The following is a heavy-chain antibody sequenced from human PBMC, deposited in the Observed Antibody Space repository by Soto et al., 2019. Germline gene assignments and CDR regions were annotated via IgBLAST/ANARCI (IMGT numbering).Heavy chain of an antibody. V-gene: IGHV4-61*08. CDR3: ARTRNWFDP. CDR2: IYFSGST. Sequence: PSETLSLTCTVSGGSISSGGYYWSWIRQHPWVGLELIGYIYFSGSTNYNPSLKSRVTISVDMSKNHFSLKLSSVTAADTAVYYCARTRNWFDPWGQGTLVTVSS. CDR1: GGSISSGGYY. J-gene: IGHJ5*02.